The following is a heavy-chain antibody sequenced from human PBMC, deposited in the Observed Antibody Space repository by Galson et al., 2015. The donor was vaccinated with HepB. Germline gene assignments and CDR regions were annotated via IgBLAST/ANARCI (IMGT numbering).Heavy chain of an antibody. Sequence: VKVSCKASGYTFTRYAMNWVRQAPGQGLEWMGWINTNTGDPTYAQGFTGRFVFSLDTSVSTAYLQISSLKAEDTAVYYCARGQYSSDYWGQGTLVTVSS. V-gene: IGHV7-4-1*02. J-gene: IGHJ4*02. CDR3: ARGQYSSDY. D-gene: IGHD6-13*01. CDR1: GYTFTRYA. CDR2: INTNTGDP.